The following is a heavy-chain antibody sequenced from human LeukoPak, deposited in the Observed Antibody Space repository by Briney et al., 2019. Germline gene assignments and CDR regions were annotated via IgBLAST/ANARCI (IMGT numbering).Heavy chain of an antibody. Sequence: SETLSLTCTVSGGSISDYSWSWIRQPPGKGLEWIGNIYYSGSANHNPSLKSRVTISRDTSKNQFSLKLSSVTAADTAVYYCARQRVVPAALKLYYFDYWGQGTLVTVSS. CDR3: ARQRVVPAALKLYYFDY. D-gene: IGHD2-2*01. J-gene: IGHJ4*02. V-gene: IGHV4-59*08. CDR1: GGSISDYS. CDR2: IYYSGSA.